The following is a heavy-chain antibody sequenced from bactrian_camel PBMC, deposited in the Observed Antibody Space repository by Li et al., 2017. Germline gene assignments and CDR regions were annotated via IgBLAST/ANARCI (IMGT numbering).Heavy chain of an antibody. D-gene: IGHD6*01. CDR1: GYTYSTAC. CDR2: LGADGTTT. J-gene: IGHJ4*01. V-gene: IGHV3S1*01. Sequence: QVQLVESGGGSVQAGGSLRLSCAASGYTYSTACMGWFRQAPGKEREGVALLGADGTTTKYADSVKGRFTISKDNAKSTLYLQMNQLTPEDTAMYYCATSTAEYVHRYPYWGQGTQVTVS. CDR3: ATSTAEYVHRYPY.